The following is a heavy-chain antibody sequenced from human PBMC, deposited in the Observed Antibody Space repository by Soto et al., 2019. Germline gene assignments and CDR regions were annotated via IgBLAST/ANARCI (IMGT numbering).Heavy chain of an antibody. CDR1: GFTFSSYD. CDR2: ISYDGSNK. Sequence: QVQLVESGGGVVQPGRSLRLSCAASGFTFSSYDMHWVRQAPGKGLEWVAVISYDGSNKYYEDSVKGRFTISRDNSKNPVYMQINSLRAEDTAVFYCARGGGGNSAYWYFDLWGRGTLVTVSS. J-gene: IGHJ2*01. D-gene: IGHD2-21*02. CDR3: ARGGGGNSAYWYFDL. V-gene: IGHV3-30-3*01.